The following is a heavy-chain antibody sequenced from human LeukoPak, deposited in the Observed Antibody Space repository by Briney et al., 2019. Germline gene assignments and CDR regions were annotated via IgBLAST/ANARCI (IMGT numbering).Heavy chain of an antibody. J-gene: IGHJ4*02. CDR3: ARNLYYYDSSGYYYY. Sequence: HPGGSLRLSCAASGFTFSSYAMHWVRQAPGKGLEYVSAISSNGGSTYFANSVKGRFTISRDNSKNTLYLQMNSLRAEDTAVYYCARNLYYYDSSGYYYYWGQGTLVTVSS. CDR2: ISSNGGST. CDR1: GFTFSSYA. V-gene: IGHV3-64*01. D-gene: IGHD3-22*01.